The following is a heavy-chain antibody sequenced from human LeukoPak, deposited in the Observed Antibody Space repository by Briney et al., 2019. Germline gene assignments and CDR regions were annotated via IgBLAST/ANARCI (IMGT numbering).Heavy chain of an antibody. J-gene: IGHJ6*03. Sequence: ASVKVSCKASGGTFSSYAISWVRQAPGQGLEWMGGIIPIFGTANYAQKFQGRVTITRNTSISTAYMELSSLRSEDTAVYYCARRFPYYYGSGAMDVWGKGTTVTVSS. D-gene: IGHD3-10*01. CDR1: GGTFSSYA. CDR3: ARRFPYYYGSGAMDV. CDR2: IIPIFGTA. V-gene: IGHV1-69*05.